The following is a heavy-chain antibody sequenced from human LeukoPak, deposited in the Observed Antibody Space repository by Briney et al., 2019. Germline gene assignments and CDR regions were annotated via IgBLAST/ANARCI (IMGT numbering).Heavy chain of an antibody. V-gene: IGHV3-23*01. Sequence: PGASLRLSCAASGFTLSNYAVSWVRQAPGKGLEWVSAITGSGGNTYYADSVKGRFTISRDNSKNTVFLQMNSLRAEDTAVYYCAKWGDYDVLTGYYVSDYWGQGTLVTVSS. D-gene: IGHD3-9*01. CDR2: ITGSGGNT. J-gene: IGHJ4*02. CDR1: GFTLSNYA. CDR3: AKWGDYDVLTGYYVSDY.